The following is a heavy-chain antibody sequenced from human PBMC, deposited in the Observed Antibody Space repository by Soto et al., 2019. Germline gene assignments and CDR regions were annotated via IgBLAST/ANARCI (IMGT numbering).Heavy chain of an antibody. CDR1: GFTFSTYA. CDR2: ISADGGAT. D-gene: IGHD3-3*01. CDR3: TKLEMSASVY. J-gene: IGHJ4*02. V-gene: IGHV3-23*01. Sequence: PGGSLRLSCAASGFTFSTYAMTWFRQAPGKGLEWVSAISADGGATFHADSVKGRFTISRDNSRNTLYLQMNSLRVEDTAVYYCTKLEMSASVYWGQGPQVTVSS.